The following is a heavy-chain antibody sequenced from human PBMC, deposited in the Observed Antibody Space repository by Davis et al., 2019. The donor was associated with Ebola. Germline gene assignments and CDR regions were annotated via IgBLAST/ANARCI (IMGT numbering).Heavy chain of an antibody. CDR3: TLLQEHL. CDR1: GFTFSYYH. J-gene: IGHJ6*01. Sequence: PGGSLRLSCAASGFTFSYYHMSWIRQAPGKGLEWISYISTTTNTLYYADSVKGRFTISRDNAKKSLYLQINSLHQGPIGLPPGTLLQEHLWG. CDR2: ISTTTNTL. V-gene: IGHV3-11*01.